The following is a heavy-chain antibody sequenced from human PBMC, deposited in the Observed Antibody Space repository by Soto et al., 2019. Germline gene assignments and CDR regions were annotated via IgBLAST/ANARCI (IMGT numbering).Heavy chain of an antibody. D-gene: IGHD3-22*01. CDR3: ATKGEGSWGRYDSSGHRAFPI. V-gene: IGHV3-30-3*01. CDR2: ISYDGSNK. Sequence: GGSLRLSCAGPGFTLNTYAMHWVRQAPGKGLEWVAIISYDGSNKYYADSVKGRLTISRDNSKNTLSLQMTSLRADDTAVYYCATKGEGSWGRYDSSGHRAFPICGQGTTVTVSS. J-gene: IGHJ3*02. CDR1: GFTLNTYA.